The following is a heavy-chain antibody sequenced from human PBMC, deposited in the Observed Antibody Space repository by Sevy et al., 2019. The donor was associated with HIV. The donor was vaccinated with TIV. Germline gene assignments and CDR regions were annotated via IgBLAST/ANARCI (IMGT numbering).Heavy chain of an antibody. CDR3: ARQGDLDYFDY. Sequence: GESLKISCKGSGYTFSPYWIAWVRQMPGQGLEWMGIILPSDSDTEYSPSFQGHVTISVDKSINTVYLQWSSLKASDSDMYYCARQGDLDYFDYWGQGTLVTVSS. D-gene: IGHD1-26*01. J-gene: IGHJ4*02. CDR1: GYTFSPYW. V-gene: IGHV5-51*01. CDR2: ILPSDSDT.